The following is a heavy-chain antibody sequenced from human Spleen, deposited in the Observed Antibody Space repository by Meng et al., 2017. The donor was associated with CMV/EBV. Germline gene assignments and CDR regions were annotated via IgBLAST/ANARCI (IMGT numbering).Heavy chain of an antibody. Sequence: GSLRLSCTVSGGSISSYYWSWIRQPPGRGLEYIGYIYYSGRTNYNPSLKSRVTISVDTSKNQFSLKVSSVTAADTAVYYCARAQYHYDSTAYFEYWGQGTLVTVSS. J-gene: IGHJ4*02. D-gene: IGHD3-22*01. V-gene: IGHV4-59*12. CDR1: GGSISSYY. CDR3: ARAQYHYDSTAYFEY. CDR2: IYYSGRT.